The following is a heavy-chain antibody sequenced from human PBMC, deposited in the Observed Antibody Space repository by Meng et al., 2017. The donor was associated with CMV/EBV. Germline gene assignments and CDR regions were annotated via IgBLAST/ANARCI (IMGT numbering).Heavy chain of an antibody. D-gene: IGHD5-18*01. Sequence: GSLRLSCAIYGGSISDYYRAWIRQSPAKGLEWIGEINHRGVTNTNPSLASRATLSIDTSKNQFSLKLISMTAVDTAMYYCARLPDVVDGGLVTGNWVDPWGQGTLVTVSS. J-gene: IGHJ5*02. CDR1: GGSISDYY. CDR2: INHRGVT. V-gene: IGHV4-34*04. CDR3: ARLPDVVDGGLVTGNWVDP.